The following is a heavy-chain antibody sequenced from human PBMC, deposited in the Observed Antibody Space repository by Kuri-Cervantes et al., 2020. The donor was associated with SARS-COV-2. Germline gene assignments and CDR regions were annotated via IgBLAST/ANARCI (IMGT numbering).Heavy chain of an antibody. CDR1: GFTFSTYS. CDR2: IDATSSHV. D-gene: IGHD6-6*01. Sequence: GGSLRLSCTASGFTFSTYSMTWVRQAPGKGLEWVSSIDATSSHVFYADSMKGRFTISRDNAKNSLYLQLNSLRAEDTAVYYCAREEDSSSSSLFDYWGQGTLVTVSS. CDR3: AREEDSSSSSLFDY. V-gene: IGHV3-21*01. J-gene: IGHJ4*02.